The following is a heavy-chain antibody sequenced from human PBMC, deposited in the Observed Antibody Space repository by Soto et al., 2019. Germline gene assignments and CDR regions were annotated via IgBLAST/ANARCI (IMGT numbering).Heavy chain of an antibody. CDR2: INPSGGST. D-gene: IGHD3-10*01. J-gene: IGHJ4*02. Sequence: XSVKVSFTASGYTFTSYYRHWVRQAPGQGLEWMGIINPSGGSTSYAQKFQGRVTMTMDTSTSTVYMELSSMRSEDTAVYYCARGGDYYALFDTWGQGTLVTVSS. CDR3: ARGGDYYALFDT. CDR1: GYTFTSYY. V-gene: IGHV1-46*01.